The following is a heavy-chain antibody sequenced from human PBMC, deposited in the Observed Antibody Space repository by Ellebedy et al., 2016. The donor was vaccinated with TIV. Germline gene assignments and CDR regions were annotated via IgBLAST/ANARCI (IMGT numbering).Heavy chain of an antibody. V-gene: IGHV6-1*01. CDR3: ARDTSSGWGFNWFDP. D-gene: IGHD6-19*01. J-gene: IGHJ5*02. CDR2: TYYRSKWYN. CDR1: GDSVSSNSAA. Sequence: MPSETLSLTCAISGDSVSSNSAAWNWIRQSPSRGLEWLGRTYYRSKWYNDYAVSVKSRITINPDTSKNQFSLQLNSVSPEETAVYYCARDTSSGWGFNWFDPWGQGTLVTVSS.